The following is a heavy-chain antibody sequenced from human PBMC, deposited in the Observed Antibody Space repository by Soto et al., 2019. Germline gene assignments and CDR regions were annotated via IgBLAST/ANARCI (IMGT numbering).Heavy chain of an antibody. J-gene: IGHJ2*01. CDR3: AKVAGGLGYFDL. D-gene: IGHD3-16*01. Sequence: GGSLRLSCVASGFIFSDYAMTWVRQAPGKGLQWVATISASGGNIEYADSLKGRFTISRDNSKNSVYLQLSGLTADDTAVHYCAKVAGGLGYFDLWGRGTLVTAPQ. V-gene: IGHV3-23*01. CDR2: ISASGGNI. CDR1: GFIFSDYA.